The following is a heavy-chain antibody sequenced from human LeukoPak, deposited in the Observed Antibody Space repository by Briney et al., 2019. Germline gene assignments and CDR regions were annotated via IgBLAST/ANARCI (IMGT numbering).Heavy chain of an antibody. CDR2: IYYSGST. J-gene: IGHJ3*02. D-gene: IGHD3-22*01. CDR3: ARVFYDSRPGAFDI. Sequence: PSETLSLTCTVSGGSISSYYWSWIRQPPGKGLEWIGYIYYSGSTNYNPSLKSRVTISVDTPKNQLSLKLSSVTAADTAVYYCARVFYDSRPGAFDIWGQGTMITVSS. CDR1: GGSISSYY. V-gene: IGHV4-59*01.